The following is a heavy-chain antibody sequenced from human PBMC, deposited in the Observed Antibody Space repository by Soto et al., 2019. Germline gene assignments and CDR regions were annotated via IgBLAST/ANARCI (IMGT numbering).Heavy chain of an antibody. J-gene: IGHJ4*02. V-gene: IGHV4-31*03. Sequence: QVQLQESGPGLVKPSQTLSLTCTVSGGSISSGGYYWSWIRQHPGKGLEWIGYIYYSGSTYYNPSLKSRVTISVDTSKNQFSLKRSSVTAADTAVYYCSRHSSSSLKAGFFYWGQGTLVTVSS. CDR1: GGSISSGGYY. CDR3: SRHSSSSLKAGFFY. CDR2: IYYSGST. D-gene: IGHD6-6*01.